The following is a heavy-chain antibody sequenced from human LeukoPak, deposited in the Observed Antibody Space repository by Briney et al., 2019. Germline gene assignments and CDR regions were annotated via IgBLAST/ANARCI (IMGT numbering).Heavy chain of an antibody. V-gene: IGHV4-39*01. Sequence: SETLSLTCTVSGGSISSSSYYWGWIRQPPGKGLEWIGSIYYSGSTYYNPSLKSRVTISVDTSKNQFPLKLSSVTAADTAVYYCARLITMVRGVTNWFDPWGQGTLVTVSS. D-gene: IGHD3-10*01. CDR2: IYYSGST. CDR3: ARLITMVRGVTNWFDP. J-gene: IGHJ5*02. CDR1: GGSISSSSYY.